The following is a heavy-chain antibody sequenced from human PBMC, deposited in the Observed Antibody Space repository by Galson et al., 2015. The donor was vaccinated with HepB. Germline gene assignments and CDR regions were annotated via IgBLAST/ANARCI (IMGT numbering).Heavy chain of an antibody. Sequence: QSGAEVKKPGESLKISCKGSGYSFTSYWIGWVRQIPGKGLEWMGRIDPNESYINYNPSFQGHVTISTDKSITTAYLHWSSLKASDTAMYYCARQGGYGEYFHHWGQGTLVTVSS. J-gene: IGHJ1*01. CDR2: IDPNESYI. CDR3: ARQGGYGEYFHH. V-gene: IGHV5-10-1*01. CDR1: GYSFTSYW. D-gene: IGHD5-12*01.